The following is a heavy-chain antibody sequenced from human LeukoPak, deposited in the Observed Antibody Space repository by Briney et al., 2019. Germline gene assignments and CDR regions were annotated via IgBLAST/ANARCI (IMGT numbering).Heavy chain of an antibody. CDR2: INPNSGGT. CDR1: GYTFTGYY. V-gene: IGHV1-2*02. Sequence: ASVKVSCKASGYTFTGYYMHWVRQAPGQGHEWMGWINPNSGGTNYAQKFQGRVTMTRDTSISTAYMELSRLRSDDTAVYYCARDLGTYYYDFDYWGQGTLVTVSS. D-gene: IGHD3-10*01. CDR3: ARDLGTYYYDFDY. J-gene: IGHJ4*02.